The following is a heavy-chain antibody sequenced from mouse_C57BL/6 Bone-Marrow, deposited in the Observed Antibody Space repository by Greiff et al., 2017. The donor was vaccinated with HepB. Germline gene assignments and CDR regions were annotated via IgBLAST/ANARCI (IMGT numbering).Heavy chain of an antibody. CDR2: IDPSDSYT. V-gene: IGHV1-69*01. CDR1: GYTFTSYW. Sequence: VQLQQPGAELVMPGASVKLSCKASGYTFTSYWMHWVKQRPGQGLEWIGEIDPSDSYTNYNQKFKGKSTLTVDKSSSTAYMQLSSLTSEDSAVYYCASSNWDDYAMDYWGQGTSVTFSS. CDR3: ASSNWDDYAMDY. D-gene: IGHD4-1*02. J-gene: IGHJ4*01.